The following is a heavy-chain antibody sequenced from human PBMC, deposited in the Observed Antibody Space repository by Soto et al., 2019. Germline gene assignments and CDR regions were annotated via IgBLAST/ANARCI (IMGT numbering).Heavy chain of an antibody. J-gene: IGHJ3*02. V-gene: IGHV4-34*01. CDR1: GGSFSGYY. CDR3: AREINVLRFLEWLPPLDAFDI. CDR2: INHSGST. Sequence: PSETLSLTCAVYGGSFSGYYWSWIRQPPGKGLEWIGEINHSGSTNYNPSLKSRVTISVDTSKNQFSLQLNSVAPEDTAVYYCAREINVLRFLEWLPPLDAFDIWGQGTMVTVSS. D-gene: IGHD3-3*01.